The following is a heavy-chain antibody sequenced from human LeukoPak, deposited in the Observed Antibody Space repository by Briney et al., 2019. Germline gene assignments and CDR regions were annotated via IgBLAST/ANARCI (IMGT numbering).Heavy chain of an antibody. CDR1: GGSISSSSYY. Sequence: SETLSLTCTVSGGSISSSSYYWGWLRQPPGKGLVWIGSSDYSGSTYDDPSLNSRVTITVDTSKNQFSLKVSPVTAADTVLYYCARGAGSTTSHEAFDIWGQGPMVTVSS. J-gene: IGHJ3*02. V-gene: IGHV4-39*07. CDR2: SDYSGST. D-gene: IGHD1-14*01. CDR3: ARGAGSTTSHEAFDI.